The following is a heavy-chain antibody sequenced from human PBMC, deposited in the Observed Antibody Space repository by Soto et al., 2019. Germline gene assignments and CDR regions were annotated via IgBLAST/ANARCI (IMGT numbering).Heavy chain of an antibody. Sequence: EVQLVESGGGLVQPGGSLRLSCAASGFTFSSYSMNWVRQAPGKGLEWVSYISSSSSTIYYADSVKGRFTISRANAKNKLYLQMKSERDEDTAVYYCERGEEIGYRYYGMDVWGQGTTVTVSS. V-gene: IGHV3-48*02. D-gene: IGHD1-1*01. J-gene: IGHJ6*02. CDR1: GFTFSSYS. CDR3: ERGEEIGYRYYGMDV. CDR2: ISSSSSTI.